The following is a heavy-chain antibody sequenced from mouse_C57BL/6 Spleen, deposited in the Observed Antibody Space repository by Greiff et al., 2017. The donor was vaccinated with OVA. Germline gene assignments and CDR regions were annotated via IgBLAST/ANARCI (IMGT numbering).Heavy chain of an antibody. D-gene: IGHD2-4*01. CDR2: IRNKANGYTT. J-gene: IGHJ4*01. V-gene: IGHV7-3*01. CDR3: ARYERLRRGSYAMDY. CDR1: GFTFTDYY. Sequence: EVQRVESGGGLVQPGGSLSLSCAASGFTFTDYYMSWVRQPPGKALEWLGFIRNKANGYTTEYSASVKGRFTISRDNSQSILYLQMNALRAADSATYDCARYERLRRGSYAMDYWGQGTSVTVSS.